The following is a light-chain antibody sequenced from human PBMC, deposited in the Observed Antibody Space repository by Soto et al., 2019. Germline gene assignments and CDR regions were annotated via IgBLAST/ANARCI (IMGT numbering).Light chain of an antibody. V-gene: IGKV3-20*01. CDR2: GAS. CDR1: QNVDSNY. J-gene: IGKJ1*01. Sequence: EILLTQSPGTLSLSPGESGTLSCRASQNVDSNYLAWYQQKPGQAPRLIIFGASGRDTGIPDRFSGSGSGTDFTLTISRLEPEDFEVYYCQQYGSLSWTFGQGTKVDIK. CDR3: QQYGSLSWT.